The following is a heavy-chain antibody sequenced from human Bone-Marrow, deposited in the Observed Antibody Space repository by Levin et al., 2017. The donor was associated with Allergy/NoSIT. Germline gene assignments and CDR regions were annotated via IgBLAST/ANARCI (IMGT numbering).Heavy chain of an antibody. CDR2: IKSKTDGGTT. Sequence: GGSLRLSCAASGFTFSNAWMSWVRQAPGKGLEWVGRIKSKTDGGTTDYAAPVKGRFTISRDDSKNTLYLQMNSLKTEDTAVYYCTTGRSIWFGMHIDYWGQGTLVTVSS. D-gene: IGHD3-10*01. J-gene: IGHJ4*02. CDR3: TTGRSIWFGMHIDY. CDR1: GFTFSNAW. V-gene: IGHV3-15*01.